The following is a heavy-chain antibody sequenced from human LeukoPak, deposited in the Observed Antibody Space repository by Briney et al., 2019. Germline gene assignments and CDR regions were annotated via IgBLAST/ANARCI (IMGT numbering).Heavy chain of an antibody. V-gene: IGHV3-7*01. Sequence: GGSLRLSCGASGLTLSRYWMNWVRQPPGKGLEWVANIKQDGTQKYYADFVKGRFTISRDNAKNSIFLQMDSLMAEDTAVYYCATDWFDFWGQGTLVTVSS. CDR1: GLTLSRYW. CDR3: ATDWFDF. CDR2: IKQDGTQK. J-gene: IGHJ4*02. D-gene: IGHD2-21*01.